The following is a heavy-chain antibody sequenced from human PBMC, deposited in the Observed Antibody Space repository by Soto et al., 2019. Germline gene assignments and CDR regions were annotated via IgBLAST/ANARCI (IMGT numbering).Heavy chain of an antibody. CDR1: GGSISSYY. CDR3: AREGSTSSDYYYYYGMDV. Sequence: SETLSLTCTVSGGSISSYYWSWIRQPAGKGLEWIGRIYTSGSTNYNPSLKSRVTMSVDTSKNQFSLKLSSVTAADTAVYYCAREGSTSSDYYYYYGMDVWGQGTTVTVSS. D-gene: IGHD2-2*01. J-gene: IGHJ6*02. V-gene: IGHV4-4*07. CDR2: IYTSGST.